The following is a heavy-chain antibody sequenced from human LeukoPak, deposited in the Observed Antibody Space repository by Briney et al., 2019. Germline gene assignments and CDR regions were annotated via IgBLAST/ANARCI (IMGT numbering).Heavy chain of an antibody. Sequence: PGGSLRLSCATSGFTFSSYWMSWVRQAPGKGLEWVANIKQDGSQKYYVDSVKGRFTISRDNAKNTLDLQMNSLRAEDTALYYCAKDAGKEVPVTQFFDYWARETLVPASS. D-gene: IGHD5-24*01. CDR1: GFTFSSYW. CDR3: AKDAGKEVPVTQFFDY. V-gene: IGHV3-7*04. CDR2: IKQDGSQK. J-gene: IGHJ4*02.